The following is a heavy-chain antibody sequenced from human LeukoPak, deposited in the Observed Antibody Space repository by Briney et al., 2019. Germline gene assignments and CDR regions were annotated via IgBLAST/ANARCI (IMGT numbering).Heavy chain of an antibody. CDR2: IWYDRSKK. CDR1: GFTFSTYG. V-gene: IGHV3-33*01. CDR3: ARDPGVRWLVGFDY. J-gene: IGHJ4*02. D-gene: IGHD6-19*01. Sequence: GGSLRLSCAASGFTFSTYGMHWVRQAPGKGLEWMAEIWYDRSKKDYEDYVKGRFTISRDNSKTTLYLQMNSLRDGDMAVYYCARDPGVRWLVGFDYWGQGPLVPVS.